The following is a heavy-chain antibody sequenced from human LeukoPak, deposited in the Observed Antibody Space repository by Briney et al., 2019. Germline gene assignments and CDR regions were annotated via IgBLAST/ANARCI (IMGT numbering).Heavy chain of an antibody. D-gene: IGHD4-17*01. CDR1: GLTGSHNY. CDR2: IHTSGDT. J-gene: IGHJ5*02. V-gene: IGHV3-53*01. Sequence: GGSLRLSCAASGLTGSHNYVSWVRQAPGKGLEWVSAIHTSGDTCYADSVKGGFTISRDTSKNTLYLQINSLRVEDTAVYYCIVFGDSNHWGQGTLVTVSS. CDR3: IVFGDSNH.